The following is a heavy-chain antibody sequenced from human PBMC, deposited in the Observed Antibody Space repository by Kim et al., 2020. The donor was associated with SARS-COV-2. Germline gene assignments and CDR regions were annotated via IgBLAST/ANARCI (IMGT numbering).Heavy chain of an antibody. J-gene: IGHJ3*02. CDR3: ARAQFDVVVIAWGAFDI. Sequence: VKGRFTISRDNSKNTLYLQMNSLRAEDTAVYYCARAQFDVVVIAWGAFDIWGQGTMVTVSS. V-gene: IGHV3-30*01. D-gene: IGHD2-21*01.